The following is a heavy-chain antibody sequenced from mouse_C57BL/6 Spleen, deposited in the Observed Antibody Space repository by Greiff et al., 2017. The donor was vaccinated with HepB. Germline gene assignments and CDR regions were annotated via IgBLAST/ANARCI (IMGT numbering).Heavy chain of an antibody. CDR3: ARDYSNPYYFDY. CDR1: GYTFTSYW. V-gene: IGHV1-7*01. D-gene: IGHD2-5*01. CDR2: INPSSGYT. J-gene: IGHJ2*01. Sequence: QVHVKQSGAELAKPGASVKLSCKASGYTFTSYWMHWVKQRPGQGLEWIGYINPSSGYTKYNQKFKDKATLTADKSSSTAYMQLSSLTYEDSAVYYCARDYSNPYYFDYWGQGTTLTVSS.